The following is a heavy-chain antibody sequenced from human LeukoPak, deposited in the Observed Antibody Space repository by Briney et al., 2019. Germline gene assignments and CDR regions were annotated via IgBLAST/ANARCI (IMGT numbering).Heavy chain of an antibody. Sequence: GGSLRLSCAASGFTFSSYEMNWVRQAPGKGLDWVSYISSGGDTTYYADSVKGRFTISRDNAKNSLYLQMNCLRAEDTAVYYCARDNYDTGGYYFDWGQGTLVTVSS. CDR1: GFTFSSYE. V-gene: IGHV3-48*03. J-gene: IGHJ4*02. CDR3: ARDNYDTGGYYFD. D-gene: IGHD3-22*01. CDR2: ISSGGDTT.